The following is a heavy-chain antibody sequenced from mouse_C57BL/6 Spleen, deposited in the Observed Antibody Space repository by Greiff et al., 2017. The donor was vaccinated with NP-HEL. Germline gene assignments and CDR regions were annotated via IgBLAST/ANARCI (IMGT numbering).Heavy chain of an antibody. CDR3: AKRGGFAY. Sequence: VQVVESGPGLVAPSPSLSLSCTASGFSLTSYCVGWVRQPPGKGLEWLGVIWGDGSTNYHSALISRLSISKDNSKSQVFLKLNSLQTDDTATYYCAKRGGFAYWGQGTLVTVSA. V-gene: IGHV2-3*01. J-gene: IGHJ3*01. CDR1: GFSLTSYC. CDR2: IWGDGST.